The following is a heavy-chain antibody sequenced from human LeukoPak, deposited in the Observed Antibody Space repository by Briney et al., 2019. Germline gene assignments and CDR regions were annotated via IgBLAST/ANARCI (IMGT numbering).Heavy chain of an antibody. CDR3: ARRRNSDYYYYYGMDV. Sequence: PSETLSLTCAVSGGSISSGGYSWSWIRQPPGRGLEWIGYIYHSGGTYYNPSLKSRVTISVDRSKNQFSLKLSSVTAADTAVYYCARRRNSDYYYYYGMDVWGQGTTVTVSS. CDR1: GGSISSGGYS. J-gene: IGHJ6*02. V-gene: IGHV4-30-2*01. D-gene: IGHD4-23*01. CDR2: IYHSGGT.